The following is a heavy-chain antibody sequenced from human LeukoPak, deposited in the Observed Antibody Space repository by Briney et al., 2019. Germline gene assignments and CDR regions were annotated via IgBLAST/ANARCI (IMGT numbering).Heavy chain of an antibody. D-gene: IGHD3-10*01. V-gene: IGHV5-51*04. J-gene: IGHJ3*02. CDR1: GYSFTNYW. Sequence: GESLKIPRKGSGYSFTNYWIAWVRQMPGQGLEWMAIIYPGDSDARYSPSFQGQVTISVDKPISTTYLRWSSLKASDTAMYYCARRGWGFGEPKRDHDTFDIWGQGTMVTVSS. CDR2: IYPGDSDA. CDR3: ARRGWGFGEPKRDHDTFDI.